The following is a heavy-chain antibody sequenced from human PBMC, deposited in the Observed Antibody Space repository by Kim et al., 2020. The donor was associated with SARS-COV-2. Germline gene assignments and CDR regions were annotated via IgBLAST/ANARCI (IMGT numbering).Heavy chain of an antibody. CDR3: ARLGEVVVVVAAPEHGDY. V-gene: IGHV3-21*01. J-gene: IGHJ4*02. Sequence: GGSLRLSCAASGFTFSSYSMNWVRQAPGKGLEWVSSISSSSSYIYYADSVKGRFTISRDNAKNSLYLQMNSLRAEDTAVYYCARLGEVVVVVAAPEHGDYWGQGTLVTVSS. CDR2: ISSSSSYI. CDR1: GFTFSSYS. D-gene: IGHD2-15*01.